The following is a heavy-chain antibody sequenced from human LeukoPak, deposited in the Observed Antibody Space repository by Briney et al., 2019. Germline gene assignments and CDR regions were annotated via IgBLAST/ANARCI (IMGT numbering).Heavy chain of an antibody. CDR1: EFTVSSNY. D-gene: IGHD1-1*01. CDR3: ARGHNWNDRGAFDI. CDR2: IYSGGST. J-gene: IGHJ3*02. V-gene: IGHV3-53*01. Sequence: GGSLRLSCAASEFTVSSNYMSWVRQAPGKGLEWVSSIYSGGSTYYADSVKGRFTISRDSSENTLYLQMNSLRAEDTAVYYRARGHNWNDRGAFDIWGQGTMVTVSS.